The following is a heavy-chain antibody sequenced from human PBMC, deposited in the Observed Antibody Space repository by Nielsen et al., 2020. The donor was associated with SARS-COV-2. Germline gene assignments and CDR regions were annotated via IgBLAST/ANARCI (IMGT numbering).Heavy chain of an antibody. J-gene: IGHJ4*02. V-gene: IGHV3-48*01. CDR1: GFAFSGYS. Sequence: GGSLRLSCAASGFAFSGYSMNWVRQAPGKRLEWLSYISSGSSTMYYADSVKGRFTISRDNAKNSLYLRMNSLRAEDTAIYYCARDREPGYNAVDYWGQGTLVTVSS. CDR3: ARDREPGYNAVDY. D-gene: IGHD1-14*01. CDR2: ISSGSSTM.